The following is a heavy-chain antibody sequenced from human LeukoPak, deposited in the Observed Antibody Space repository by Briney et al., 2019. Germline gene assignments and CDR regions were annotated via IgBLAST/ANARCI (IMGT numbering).Heavy chain of an antibody. CDR2: IYTSGST. CDR3: AREMGQQLAFYYYYYMDV. D-gene: IGHD6-13*01. J-gene: IGHJ6*03. CDR1: GGSISRGSYY. Sequence: SQTLSLTCTVSGGSISRGSYYWSWIRQPAGKGLEWIGRIYTSGSTNYNPSLKSRVTISVDTSKNQFSLKLSSVTAADTAVYYCAREMGQQLAFYYYYYMDVWGKGTTVTVSS. V-gene: IGHV4-61*02.